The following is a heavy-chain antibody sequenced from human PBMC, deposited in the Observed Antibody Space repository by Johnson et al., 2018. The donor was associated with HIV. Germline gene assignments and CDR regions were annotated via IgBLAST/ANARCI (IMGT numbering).Heavy chain of an antibody. CDR3: AKGWTTVTTRLDAFDI. Sequence: VQLVESGGGLVQPGRSLRLSCAASGFTFDDYVMHWARQAPGKGLEWVSGISWNSGSRDYADSVKGRFTISRDNAKNYLYLQMNSLRAEDTALYYCAKGWTTVTTRLDAFDIWGQGTMVTVSS. CDR2: ISWNSGSR. D-gene: IGHD4-11*01. CDR1: GFTFDDYV. V-gene: IGHV3-9*01. J-gene: IGHJ3*02.